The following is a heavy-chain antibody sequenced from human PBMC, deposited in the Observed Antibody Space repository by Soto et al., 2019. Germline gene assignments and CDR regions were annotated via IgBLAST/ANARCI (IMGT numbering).Heavy chain of an antibody. CDR3: ARGAYCNGSSCHRYGLDV. V-gene: IGHV3-30-3*01. CDR2: MSYDGTNK. J-gene: IGHJ6*02. Sequence: PGGSLRLSCAASGFTFSSYAMHWVRQAPGKGLEWVAVMSYDGTNKYYADSVKGRFTISRDSSKNTLDLQMYSLRGEDTAVYYCARGAYCNGSSCHRYGLDVWGQGTTVTVSS. D-gene: IGHD2-2*01. CDR1: GFTFSSYA.